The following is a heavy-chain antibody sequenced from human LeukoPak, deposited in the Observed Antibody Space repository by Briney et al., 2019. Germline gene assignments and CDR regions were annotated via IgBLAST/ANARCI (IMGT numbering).Heavy chain of an antibody. D-gene: IGHD3-22*01. CDR3: ARRRPATLGYYESSGSDWFDP. CDR1: GGSIRSSSYY. V-gene: IGHV4-39*01. Sequence: PSETLSLTCTVSGGSIRSSSYYWGWIRQPPGKGLEWIGSIYYSGSTYYNPSLKSRVTISVDTSKNQFSLKLSSVAAADTAVYYCARRRPATLGYYESSGSDWFDPWGQGTLVTVSS. CDR2: IYYSGST. J-gene: IGHJ5*02.